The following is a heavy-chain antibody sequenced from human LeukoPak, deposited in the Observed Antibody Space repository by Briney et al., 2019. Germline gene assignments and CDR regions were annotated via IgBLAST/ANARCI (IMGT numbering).Heavy chain of an antibody. V-gene: IGHV4-34*01. CDR1: GGSITSYY. Sequence: SESLSLTCTVSGGSITSYYWSWIRQPPGKGLEWIGEINHSGSTNYNPSLKSRVTISVDTSKNQFSLKLSSVTAADTAVYYCARGSSGGYGLDYWGQGTLVTVSS. J-gene: IGHJ4*02. CDR2: INHSGST. CDR3: ARGSSGGYGLDY. D-gene: IGHD5-18*01.